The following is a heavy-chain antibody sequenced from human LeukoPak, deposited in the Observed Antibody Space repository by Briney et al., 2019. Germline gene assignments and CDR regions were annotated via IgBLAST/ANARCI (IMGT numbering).Heavy chain of an antibody. Sequence: PSETLSLTCAVYGGSFSGYYWSWIRQSAGKGLEWIGRMYASGNTNYNPSLRSRIAMSVDMSKNQFSLKLSSVTAADTAIYYCARDSKSSHIWYFDLWGRGTLVTVSS. CDR2: MYASGNT. V-gene: IGHV4-59*10. J-gene: IGHJ2*01. D-gene: IGHD6-6*01. CDR3: ARDSKSSHIWYFDL. CDR1: GGSFSGYY.